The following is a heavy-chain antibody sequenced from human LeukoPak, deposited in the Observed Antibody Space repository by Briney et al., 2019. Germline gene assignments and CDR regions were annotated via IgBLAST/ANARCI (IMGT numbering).Heavy chain of an antibody. D-gene: IGHD6-13*01. CDR3: ATGYSSTWYYFDY. V-gene: IGHV4-59*01. CDR2: ICHSGST. J-gene: IGHJ4*02. Sequence: SETLSLTCTVSGDSISSYYWSWIRQPPGKGLEWIGYICHSGSTNYNPSLKSRVTISADTSKDQFSMKLASVTAADTAVYYCATGYSSTWYYFDYWGQGTLVTASS. CDR1: GDSISSYY.